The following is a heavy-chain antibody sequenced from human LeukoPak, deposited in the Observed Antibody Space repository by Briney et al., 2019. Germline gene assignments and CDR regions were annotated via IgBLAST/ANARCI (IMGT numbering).Heavy chain of an antibody. CDR1: GGTFSSYD. CDR3: ARGRERGSSSSFTDY. J-gene: IGHJ4*02. V-gene: IGHV1-8*03. Sequence: GSSVKVSCKASGGTFSSYDINWVRQATGQGLEWMGWMNPNSANTGYAQKFQGRVTITRNTSISTTYMELSSLRFEDTAVYYCARGRERGSSSSFTDYWGQGTLVTVSS. D-gene: IGHD6-6*01. CDR2: MNPNSANT.